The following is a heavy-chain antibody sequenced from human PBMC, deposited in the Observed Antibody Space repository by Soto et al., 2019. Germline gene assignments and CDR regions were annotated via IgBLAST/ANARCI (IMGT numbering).Heavy chain of an antibody. CDR3: ARGGDIVVVQYYFDY. D-gene: IGHD2-21*01. Sequence: EVQLVESGGGLVQPGGSLRLSCAASGFTFSSYSMNWVRQAPGKGLEWVSYISSSSSTIYYADSVKGRFTISRDNAKNSLYLQMNSLRDEDTAVYYCARGGDIVVVQYYFDYWGQGTLVTVSS. CDR1: GFTFSSYS. V-gene: IGHV3-48*02. J-gene: IGHJ4*02. CDR2: ISSSSSTI.